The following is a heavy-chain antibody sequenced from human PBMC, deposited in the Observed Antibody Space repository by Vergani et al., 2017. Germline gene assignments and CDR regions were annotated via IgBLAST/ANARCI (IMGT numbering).Heavy chain of an antibody. CDR3: ARVSRTSYGSGSYFSAHYTYYYYGMDV. V-gene: IGHV1-2*02. CDR2: INPNSGGT. J-gene: IGHJ6*02. CDR1: GYTFTGYY. Sequence: QVQLVQSGAEVKKPGSSVKVSCKASGYTFTGYYMHWVRQAPGQGLEWMGWINPNSGGTNYAQKFQGRVTITADESTSTAYMELSSLRSEDTAVYYCARVSRTSYGSGSYFSAHYTYYYYGMDVWGQGP. D-gene: IGHD3-10*01.